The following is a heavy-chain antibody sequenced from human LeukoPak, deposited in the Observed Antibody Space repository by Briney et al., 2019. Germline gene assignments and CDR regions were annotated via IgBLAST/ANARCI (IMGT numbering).Heavy chain of an antibody. V-gene: IGHV4-39*07. Sequence: PSETLSLTCSVSGGSIRSSTYYWGWIRQPPGKGLEWIGSIFYSGSTYYNPSLKSRVTISVDTSKNQFSLKLTSVTAADTAVYYCARVEHSSSYWYFDLWGRGTLVTVSS. D-gene: IGHD6-13*01. CDR2: IFYSGST. CDR3: ARVEHSSSYWYFDL. J-gene: IGHJ2*01. CDR1: GGSIRSSTYY.